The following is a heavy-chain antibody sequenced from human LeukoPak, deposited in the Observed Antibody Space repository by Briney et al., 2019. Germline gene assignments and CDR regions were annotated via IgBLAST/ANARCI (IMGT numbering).Heavy chain of an antibody. CDR2: IRYDGSNK. CDR3: ASRRDGYSYYFDY. D-gene: IGHD5-24*01. Sequence: GGSLRLSCAASGFTFSSYGMHWVRQVPGKGLEWVAFIRYDGSNKYYADSVKGRFTISRDNSKNTLYLQMNSLRAEDTAVYYCASRRDGYSYYFDYWGQGTLVIVSS. V-gene: IGHV3-30*02. J-gene: IGHJ4*02. CDR1: GFTFSSYG.